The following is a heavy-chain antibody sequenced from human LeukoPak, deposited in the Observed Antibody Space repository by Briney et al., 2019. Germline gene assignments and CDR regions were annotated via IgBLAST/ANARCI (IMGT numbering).Heavy chain of an antibody. CDR2: ISGSGGST. J-gene: IGHJ4*02. Sequence: GGSLRLSCAASGFTFSSYAMSWVRQAPGKGLEWVSGISGSGGSTYYADSVKGRFTISRDNAKNSLYLQMNSLRAEGTAVYYCARDGTAMVNNFDYWGQGTLVTVSS. CDR3: ARDGTAMVNNFDY. V-gene: IGHV3-23*01. CDR1: GFTFSSYA. D-gene: IGHD5-18*01.